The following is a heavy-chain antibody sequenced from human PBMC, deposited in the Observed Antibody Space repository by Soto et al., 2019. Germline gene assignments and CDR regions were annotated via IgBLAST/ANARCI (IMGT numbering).Heavy chain of an antibody. Sequence: QVQLVQSGAEVKKPGASVKVSCKAIGYSFTSHYMHWVRQAPGQGLEWMGTIYPGGVNIGYAQKFKCRVTMTKDTSTSTVYMELNSLTSEDTAVYYCAREQSWHDLVWWCDPWGQGTLVTVSS. J-gene: IGHJ5*02. V-gene: IGHV1-46*03. CDR2: IYPGGVNI. D-gene: IGHD1-1*01. CDR1: GYSFTSHY. CDR3: AREQSWHDLVWWCDP.